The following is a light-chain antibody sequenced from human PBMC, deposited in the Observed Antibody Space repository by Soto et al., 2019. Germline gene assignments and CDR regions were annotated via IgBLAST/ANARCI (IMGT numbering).Light chain of an antibody. V-gene: IGLV2-14*01. CDR1: GSDVGGYNY. Sequence: QSALTQPASVSGSPGQSITISCTGTGSDVGGYNYVSWYQHHPGKAPKLMIYEVSNRPSGVSNRFSGSKSGNTASLTISGLQPEDEADYYCSSYTSSSTPHVVFGGGTKLTVL. CDR3: SSYTSSSTPHVV. CDR2: EVS. J-gene: IGLJ2*01.